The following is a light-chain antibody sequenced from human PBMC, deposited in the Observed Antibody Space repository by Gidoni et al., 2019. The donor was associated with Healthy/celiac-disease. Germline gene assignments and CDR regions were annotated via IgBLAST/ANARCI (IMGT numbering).Light chain of an antibody. CDR2: GAS. J-gene: IGKJ3*01. CDR1: QSVSSSY. V-gene: IGKV3D-7*01. CDR3: QQDYNLPFT. Sequence: EIVMTQSPATLSLSPGERATLSCRASQSVSSSYLSWYQQKPGQAPRLLIYGASTRATGIPARFSGSGSGTDFTLTISSLQPEDFAVYYCQQDYNLPFTFXPXTKVDIK.